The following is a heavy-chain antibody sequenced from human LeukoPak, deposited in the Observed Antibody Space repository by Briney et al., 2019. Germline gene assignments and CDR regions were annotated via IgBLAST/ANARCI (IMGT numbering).Heavy chain of an antibody. D-gene: IGHD3/OR15-3a*01. V-gene: IGHV3-30*09. CDR3: ARDQDWAFDY. CDR1: GFTFSSYA. J-gene: IGHJ4*02. Sequence: PGGSLRLSCAASGFTFSSYAMHWVRQAPGKGLEWVAVISYDGSNKYYADSVKGRFATSRDNAKNSLYLQINNVGADDTAVYYCARDQDWAFDYWGQGTLVTVSS. CDR2: ISYDGSNK.